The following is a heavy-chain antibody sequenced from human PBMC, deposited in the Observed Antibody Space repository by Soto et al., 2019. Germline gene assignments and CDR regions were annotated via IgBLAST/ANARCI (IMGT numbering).Heavy chain of an antibody. J-gene: IGHJ4*02. Sequence: GGSLRLSCATSGFTFSSYSMNWVRQAPGKGLEWVSYISSSSSTIYYADSVKGRFTISRDNAKNSLYLQMNSLRAEDTAVYYCALGSGSYYFDYWGQGTLVTVSS. CDR3: ALGSGSYYFDY. V-gene: IGHV3-48*04. CDR1: GFTFSSYS. D-gene: IGHD1-26*01. CDR2: ISSSSSTI.